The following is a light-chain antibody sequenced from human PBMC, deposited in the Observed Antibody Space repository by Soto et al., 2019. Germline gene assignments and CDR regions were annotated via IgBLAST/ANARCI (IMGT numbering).Light chain of an antibody. Sequence: IQLTQSPSSLSASVGDRVTITCQASQDINKNLIWYQQKPGTAPKLLIYDASTLETGVPSRFSGRGSGTDFTFTISSLQPEDVATYYCQHYDNLPPTFGGGTKVDIK. CDR3: QHYDNLPPT. CDR1: QDINKN. J-gene: IGKJ4*01. CDR2: DAS. V-gene: IGKV1-33*01.